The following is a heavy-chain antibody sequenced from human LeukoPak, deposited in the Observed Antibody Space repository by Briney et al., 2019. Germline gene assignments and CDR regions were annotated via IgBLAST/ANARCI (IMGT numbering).Heavy chain of an antibody. CDR1: GGSISSSSYY. V-gene: IGHV4-39*02. D-gene: IGHD4-11*01. J-gene: IGHJ4*02. CDR2: IYYSGST. CDR3: AREGLQFLFDY. Sequence: PSETLSLTCTVSGGSISSSSYYWGWIRQPPGKGLEWIGSIYYSGSTYYNPSLKSRVTISVDTSKNQFSLKLSSVTAADTAVYYCAREGLQFLFDYWGQGTLVTVSS.